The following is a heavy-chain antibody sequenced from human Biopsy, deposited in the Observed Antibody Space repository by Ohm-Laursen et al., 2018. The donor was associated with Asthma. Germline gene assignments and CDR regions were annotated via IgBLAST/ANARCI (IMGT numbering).Heavy chain of an antibody. CDR2: HDHEEGGT. Sequence: ASVKVSCKVSGYILTDLSMHWVRQAPGQGLAWMGGHDHEEGGTVNARRFQGRVTMTEDTSTDTAYMELSSLSSDDTAVYYCASDFPKDYVRYNFQFWGQGTLVTVSS. CDR1: GYILTDLS. CDR3: ASDFPKDYVRYNFQF. V-gene: IGHV1-24*01. J-gene: IGHJ4*02. D-gene: IGHD4-17*01.